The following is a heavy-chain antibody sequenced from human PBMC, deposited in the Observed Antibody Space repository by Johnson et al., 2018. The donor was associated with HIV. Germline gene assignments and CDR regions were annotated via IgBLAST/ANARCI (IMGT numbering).Heavy chain of an antibody. Sequence: QVQLVESGGGVVQPGRSLRLPCAASGFTFGSYAMHWVRQAPGTGLEWVADISYDGSNKYYEDSVKRRFTISRDNSKNTLYLQMNSLRPEDTAVYYCARSSGYYGTDAFDIWGQGTMVTVSS. J-gene: IGHJ3*02. V-gene: IGHV3-30-3*01. D-gene: IGHD3-22*01. CDR2: ISYDGSNK. CDR1: GFTFGSYA. CDR3: ARSSGYYGTDAFDI.